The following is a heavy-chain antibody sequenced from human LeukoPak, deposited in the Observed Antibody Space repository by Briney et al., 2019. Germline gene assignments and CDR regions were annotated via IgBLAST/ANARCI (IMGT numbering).Heavy chain of an antibody. CDR1: GFTFSSYA. CDR3: ANSDTAMGDYDY. Sequence: GGSLRLSCAASGFTFSSYAMSWVRQAPGKGLEWVSAISGSGGSTYYADSVKGRFTISRDNSKNTLYLQMNSLRAEDTAVYYCANSDTAMGDYDYWCQGTLVTVSS. D-gene: IGHD5-18*01. CDR2: ISGSGGST. J-gene: IGHJ4*02. V-gene: IGHV3-23*01.